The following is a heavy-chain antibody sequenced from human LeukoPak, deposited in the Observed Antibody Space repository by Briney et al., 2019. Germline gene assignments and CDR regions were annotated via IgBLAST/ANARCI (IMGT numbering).Heavy chain of an antibody. V-gene: IGHV4-39*01. J-gene: IGHJ4*02. D-gene: IGHD3-22*01. Sequence: SETLSLTCTVSGGSISSSDYYWGWIRQPPGKGLEWIGSIYYSGSTYFKSSLKSRVALSVDTSKNQFSLKLRSVTAAGTAVYYCARHRYYYDSGGYFCVYYFDYWGQGTLVTVSS. CDR2: IYYSGST. CDR3: ARHRYYYDSGGYFCVYYFDY. CDR1: GGSISSSDYY.